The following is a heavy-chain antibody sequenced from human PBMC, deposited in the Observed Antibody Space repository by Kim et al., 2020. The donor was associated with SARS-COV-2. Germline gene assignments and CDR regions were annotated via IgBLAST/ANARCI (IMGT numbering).Heavy chain of an antibody. CDR3: ARVNRKEVLSSGWAPFGY. Sequence: SETLSLTCTVSGGSISSSSYYWGWIRQPPGKGLEWIGSIYYSGSTYYNPSLKSRVTISVDTSKNQFSLKLSSVPAADTAVYYCARVNRKEVLSSGWAPFGYWGQGTLVTVSS. J-gene: IGHJ4*02. CDR1: GGSISSSSYY. CDR2: IYYSGST. V-gene: IGHV4-39*01. D-gene: IGHD6-19*01.